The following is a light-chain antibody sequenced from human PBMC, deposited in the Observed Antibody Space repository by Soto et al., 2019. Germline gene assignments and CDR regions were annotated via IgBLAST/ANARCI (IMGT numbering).Light chain of an antibody. Sequence: SYELTQPLSVSVALGQTARITCAGNDIGRKDVHWYQQKTGQAPVLVIYRDYNRPSGIPERFSAFNSGNTATLTIHRAQAGDEADYYCQVRDSNTAVFGGGTKLTVL. V-gene: IGLV3-9*01. CDR3: QVRDSNTAV. J-gene: IGLJ3*02. CDR2: RDY. CDR1: DIGRKD.